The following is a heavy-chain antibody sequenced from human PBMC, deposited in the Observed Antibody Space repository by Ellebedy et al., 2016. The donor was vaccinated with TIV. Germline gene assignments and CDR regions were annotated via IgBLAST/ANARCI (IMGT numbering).Heavy chain of an antibody. Sequence: AASVKVSCKASGYTFTGYYMHWVRQAPGQGLEWMGWINPNSGGTNYAQKFQGRVTMTRDTSISTAYMELSRLRSDDTAVYYCARVEYRVMEAGIDYWGQGTLVTVSS. V-gene: IGHV1-2*02. J-gene: IGHJ4*02. CDR2: INPNSGGT. D-gene: IGHD6-6*01. CDR1: GYTFTGYY. CDR3: ARVEYRVMEAGIDY.